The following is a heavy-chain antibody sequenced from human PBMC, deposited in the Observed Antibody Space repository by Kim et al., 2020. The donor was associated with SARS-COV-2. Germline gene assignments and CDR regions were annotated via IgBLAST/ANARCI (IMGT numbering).Heavy chain of an antibody. Sequence: SETLSLTCTVSGGSISSDDYYWTWIRQPPGKGLEYIGYIYYSGSTYYNPSLQSRLTISVDLSKNQFSLKLSSVTAADTAVYFCARRSASGRLGRYVDWFDPWGQGTLVTVSS. CDR2: IYYSGST. J-gene: IGHJ5*02. D-gene: IGHD3-10*01. CDR3: ARRSASGRLGRYVDWFDP. CDR1: GGSISSDDYY. V-gene: IGHV4-30-4*01.